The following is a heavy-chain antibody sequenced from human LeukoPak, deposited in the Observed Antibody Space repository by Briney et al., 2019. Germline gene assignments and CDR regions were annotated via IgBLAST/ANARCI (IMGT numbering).Heavy chain of an antibody. D-gene: IGHD2-2*01. V-gene: IGHV3-48*01. CDR3: ARKYCSSTSCYFTNMDV. Sequence: GGSLRLSCAASGFTLSSYSMNWVRQAPGKGLEWVSFISSSSSPIYYADSVKGRFTISRDNAKNSLYLQMNSLRAEDTAVYCCARKYCSSTSCYFTNMDVWGKGTTVTVSS. J-gene: IGHJ6*03. CDR1: GFTLSSYS. CDR2: ISSSSSPI.